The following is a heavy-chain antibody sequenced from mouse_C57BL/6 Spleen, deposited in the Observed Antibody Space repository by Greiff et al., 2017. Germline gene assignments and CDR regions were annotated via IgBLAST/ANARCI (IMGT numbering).Heavy chain of an antibody. J-gene: IGHJ2*01. CDR3: ARLLGRSFDY. V-gene: IGHV5-16*01. Sequence: EVQVVESEGGLVQPGSSMKLSCTASGFTFSDYYMAWVRQVPEKGLEWVANINYDGSSTYYLDSLKSRFIISRDNAKNILYLQMGSLKSEDTATYYCARLLGRSFDYWGQGTTLTVSS. CDR1: GFTFSDYY. CDR2: INYDGSST. D-gene: IGHD4-1*01.